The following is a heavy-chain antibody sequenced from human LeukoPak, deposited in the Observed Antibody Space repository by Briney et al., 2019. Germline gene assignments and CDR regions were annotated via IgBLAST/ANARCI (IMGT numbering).Heavy chain of an antibody. J-gene: IGHJ5*02. V-gene: IGHV4-4*07. CDR1: GGSISSYY. Sequence: SETLSLTCTVSGGSISSYYWSWIRQPAGKGLDGIGRIYTSGSTNYNPSLKSRVTMSVDTSKNQFSLKLSSVTAADTAVYYCAGMYYYDSRKFDPWGQGTLVTVSS. D-gene: IGHD3-22*01. CDR3: AGMYYYDSRKFDP. CDR2: IYTSGST.